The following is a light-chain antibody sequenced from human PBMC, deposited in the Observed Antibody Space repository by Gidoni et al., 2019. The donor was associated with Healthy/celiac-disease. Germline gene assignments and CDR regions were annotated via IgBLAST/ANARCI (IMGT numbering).Light chain of an antibody. CDR2: LGS. V-gene: IGKV2-28*01. J-gene: IGKJ2*01. Sequence: DIVMTQSPLSLPVTPGEPASISCRSSQILLHSNGYNYLDWYLQKPGQSPQLLIYLGSNRASGVPDRLSGSGSGTDFTLKISRVEAEDVGVYYCMQALQTPYTFGQGTKLEIK. CDR1: QILLHSNGYNY. CDR3: MQALQTPYT.